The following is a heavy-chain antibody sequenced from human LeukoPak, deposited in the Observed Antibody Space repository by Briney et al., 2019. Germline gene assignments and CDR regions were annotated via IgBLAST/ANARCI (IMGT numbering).Heavy chain of an antibody. CDR3: ARDGTTVTARGLYFDY. D-gene: IGHD4-17*01. Sequence: GGSLRLSCAASGFTVSSNYMSWVRQAPGKGLEWVSVIYSGGSTYCADSVKGRFTISRDNSKDTLYLQMNSLRAEDTAVYYCARDGTTVTARGLYFDYWGQGTLVTVSS. V-gene: IGHV3-66*02. CDR2: IYSGGST. CDR1: GFTVSSNY. J-gene: IGHJ4*02.